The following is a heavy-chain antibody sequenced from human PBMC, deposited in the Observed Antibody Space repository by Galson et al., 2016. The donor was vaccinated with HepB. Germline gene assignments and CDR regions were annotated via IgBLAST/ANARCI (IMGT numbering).Heavy chain of an antibody. CDR3: ARGRPYYDDIGGDAFDI. CDR2: INPRGGST. Sequence: SVKVSCKASGYTFITYYLHWVRQAPGQGLEWMGVINPRGGSTKYAQEFQGRVTMTSDTSTSTFYMDVSSLRPEDTAVFFCARGRPYYDDIGGDAFDIWGQGTTVTVSS. V-gene: IGHV1-46*01. J-gene: IGHJ3*02. CDR1: GYTFITYY. D-gene: IGHD3-22*01.